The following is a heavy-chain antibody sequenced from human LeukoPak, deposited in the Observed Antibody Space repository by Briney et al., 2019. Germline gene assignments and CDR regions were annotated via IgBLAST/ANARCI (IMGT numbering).Heavy chain of an antibody. Sequence: SVKVSCKASGGTFSSYAISWVRQAPGQGLEWMGRIIPIFGTANYAQKFQGRVTITTDESTSTAYMELSSLRSEDTAVYYCARDQDDSSGYYWEVAFDIWGQETMVTVSS. D-gene: IGHD3-22*01. CDR2: IIPIFGTA. V-gene: IGHV1-69*05. J-gene: IGHJ3*02. CDR3: ARDQDDSSGYYWEVAFDI. CDR1: GGTFSSYA.